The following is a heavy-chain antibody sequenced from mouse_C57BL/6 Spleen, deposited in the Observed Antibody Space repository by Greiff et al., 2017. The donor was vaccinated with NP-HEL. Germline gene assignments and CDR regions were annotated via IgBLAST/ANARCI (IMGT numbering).Heavy chain of an antibody. D-gene: IGHD1-1*01. CDR1: GFTFSDYG. Sequence: EVHLVESGGGLVKPGGSLKLSCAASGFTFSDYGMHWVRQAPEKGLEWVAYISRGSSSIYYADTVKGRVTMSRDNAKNTAYMQMISLRSEDTAMYYCVRRSTLGDRALDVWGTGTTVTVSS. CDR2: ISRGSSSI. V-gene: IGHV5-17*01. J-gene: IGHJ1*03. CDR3: VRRSTLGDRALDV.